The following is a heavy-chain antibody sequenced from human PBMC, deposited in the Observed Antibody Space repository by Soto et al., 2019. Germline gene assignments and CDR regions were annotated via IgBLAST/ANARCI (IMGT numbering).Heavy chain of an antibody. Sequence: GASVKVSCKASGYTLTSYSISLVRHAPGQGLEWMGCVSSYNGNTNYAQKLQGRVTMTTDTSTSTAYMELRSLRSDDTAVYYCARDQSSIAVDGRLDYWGQGTLVTVPS. CDR3: ARDQSSIAVDGRLDY. CDR1: GYTLTSYS. D-gene: IGHD6-19*01. V-gene: IGHV1-18*01. J-gene: IGHJ4*02. CDR2: VSSYNGNT.